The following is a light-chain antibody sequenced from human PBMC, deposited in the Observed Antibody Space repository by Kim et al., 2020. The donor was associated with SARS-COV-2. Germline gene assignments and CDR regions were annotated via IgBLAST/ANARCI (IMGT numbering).Light chain of an antibody. J-gene: IGLJ3*02. Sequence: GQSATLSCTGTSSDVGSYNLVSWYQQPPGTAPKLMIYEVSNRPSGVPDRFSGSKSGNTASLTISGLQAEDEADYYCSSYASSSTWVFGGGTQLTVL. V-gene: IGLV2-18*02. CDR1: SSDVGSYNL. CDR3: SSYASSSTWV. CDR2: EVS.